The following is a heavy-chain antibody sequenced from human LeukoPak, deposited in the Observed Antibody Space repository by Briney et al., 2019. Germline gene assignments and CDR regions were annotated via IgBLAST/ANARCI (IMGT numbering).Heavy chain of an antibody. CDR3: ARDRNNWNYWAAFDI. Sequence: GGSLRLSCAASGFTFSSYWMSWVRQAPGKGLEWVANIKQDGSEKYYVDSVKGRFTISRDNAKNSLYLQMNSLRAEDTAVYYCARDRNNWNYWAAFDIWGQGTMVTVSS. V-gene: IGHV3-7*01. CDR2: IKQDGSEK. D-gene: IGHD1-7*01. J-gene: IGHJ3*02. CDR1: GFTFSSYW.